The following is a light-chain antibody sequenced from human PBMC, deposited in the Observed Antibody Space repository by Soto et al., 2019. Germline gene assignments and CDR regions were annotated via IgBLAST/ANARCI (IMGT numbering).Light chain of an antibody. CDR2: SDG. J-gene: IGLJ3*02. CDR1: GIGSKA. V-gene: IGLV3-21*01. Sequence: SYELTQAPSLSLAPGQTARVAFGGYGIGSKAVHWYQQKPGHAPVLVIYSDGERPSGAPGRMSGSNSGDTATLTITNVEPGDEADYYCHVWDSDSDQGVFGGGTKLTVL. CDR3: HVWDSDSDQGV.